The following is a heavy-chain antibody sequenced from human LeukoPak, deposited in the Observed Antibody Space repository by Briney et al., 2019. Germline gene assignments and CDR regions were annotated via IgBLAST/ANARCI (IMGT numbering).Heavy chain of an antibody. V-gene: IGHV3-11*04. D-gene: IGHD3-10*01. J-gene: IGHJ4*02. Sequence: GGSLRLSCAASGFTFSDYYMSWIRQAPGKGLELVSYISSSGSTIYYADSVKGRFTVSRDNAKNSLYLQMNSLRAEDTAVYYCARDLPRGVIMKWGQGTLVTVSS. CDR3: ARDLPRGVIMK. CDR1: GFTFSDYY. CDR2: ISSSGSTI.